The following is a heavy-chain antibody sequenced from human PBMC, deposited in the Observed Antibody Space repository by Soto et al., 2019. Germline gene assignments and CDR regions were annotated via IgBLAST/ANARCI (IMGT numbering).Heavy chain of an antibody. CDR1: GGTFSSYA. Sequence: AASVKVSCKASGGTFSSYAISWVRQAPGQGLEWMGGIIPIFGTANYAQKFQGRVTITADESTSTAYMELSSLRSEDTAVYYCARGLADSSGYHTDFDYWGQGTLVTVSS. J-gene: IGHJ4*02. CDR3: ARGLADSSGYHTDFDY. D-gene: IGHD3-22*01. CDR2: IIPIFGTA. V-gene: IGHV1-69*13.